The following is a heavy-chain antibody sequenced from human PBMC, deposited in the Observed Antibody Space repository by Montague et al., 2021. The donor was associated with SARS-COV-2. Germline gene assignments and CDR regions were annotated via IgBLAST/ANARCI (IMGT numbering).Heavy chain of an antibody. J-gene: IGHJ4*02. CDR1: GFSLSTSGMC. CDR2: IDWDDDK. CDR3: ARTTPAVMAFDY. V-gene: IGHV2-70*11. Sequence: PALVKPTQTLTLTCTFSGFSLSTSGMCVSWIRQPPGKALEWLARIDWDDDKYYSTSLNTRLTISKDTSKNQVVLTMTNMDPVDTATYYCARTTPAVMAFDYWGQGTLVTVSS. D-gene: IGHD2-21*01.